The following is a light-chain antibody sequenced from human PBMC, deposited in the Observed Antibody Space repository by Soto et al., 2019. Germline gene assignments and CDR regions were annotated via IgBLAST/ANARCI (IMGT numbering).Light chain of an antibody. CDR3: QHYNDWPPAFT. Sequence: EILMTQSPATLSVSPGERATLSCRASQSLNRNLAWYQQKPGQAPRLIIYGASTRASGIPARFSGSGSGTEFTLTIRSLQSEDFALYYCQHYNDWPPAFTFGPGNKVDL. J-gene: IGKJ3*01. CDR2: GAS. CDR1: QSLNRN. V-gene: IGKV3D-15*01.